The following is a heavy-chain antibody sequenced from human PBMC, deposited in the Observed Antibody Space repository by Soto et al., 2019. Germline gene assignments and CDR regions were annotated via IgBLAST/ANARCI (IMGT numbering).Heavy chain of an antibody. CDR2: ISAYNGNT. V-gene: IGHV1-18*01. CDR3: ARNYDILTGYLEYFDY. J-gene: IGHJ4*02. Sequence: GASVKVSCKASGYTFTSYGISWVRQAPGQGLEWMGWISAYNGNTNYAQKPQGRVTMTTDTSTSTAYMELRSLRSDDTAVYYCARNYDILTGYLEYFDYWGQGTLVTVSS. D-gene: IGHD3-9*01. CDR1: GYTFTSYG.